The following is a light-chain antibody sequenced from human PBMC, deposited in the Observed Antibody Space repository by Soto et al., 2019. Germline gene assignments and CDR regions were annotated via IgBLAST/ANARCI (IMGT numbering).Light chain of an antibody. J-gene: IGLJ1*01. CDR3: CSYAASYTHV. V-gene: IGLV2-23*01. Sequence: QSVLTQLASVSGSPGQSTTISCTGTSSDVGSYNLVSWYQQHPGKAPELMIYEGSKRPSGVSNRFSGSKSGNTASLTISGLQAEYEADYSCCSYAASYTHVFGTGTKVTDL. CDR2: EGS. CDR1: SSDVGSYNL.